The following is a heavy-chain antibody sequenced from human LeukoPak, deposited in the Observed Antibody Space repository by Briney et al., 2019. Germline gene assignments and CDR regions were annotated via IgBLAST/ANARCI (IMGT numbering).Heavy chain of an antibody. J-gene: IGHJ4*02. V-gene: IGHV3-11*03. CDR3: ARLNYGVDF. Sequence: GGSLRLSCAAFGFTFSDYYLGWIRQGPGKGLEVISYITSSHTNYADSEKGRFTISTDNAKNSLYLQMNSLTAEDTAVYYCARLNYGVDFWGQGTLVTVSS. CDR1: GFTFSDYY. D-gene: IGHD4-17*01. CDR2: ITSSHT.